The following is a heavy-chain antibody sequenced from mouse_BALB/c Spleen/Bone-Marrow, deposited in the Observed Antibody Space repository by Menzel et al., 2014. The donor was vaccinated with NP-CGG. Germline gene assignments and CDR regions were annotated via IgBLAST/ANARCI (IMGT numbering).Heavy chain of an antibody. J-gene: IGHJ2*01. V-gene: IGHV7-3*02. CDR3: ARDVPHLDY. CDR2: IRYKANGYTT. CDR1: GFTFTDYY. Sequence: EVQRVESGGGLVQPVGSLRLSCTTCGFTFTDYYMSWVRQPPGKALERLGFIRYKANGYTTEYSASVKGRFTISRDNSQSILYLQLNTLRAEDSATYYCARDVPHLDYWGQGTTLTVSS.